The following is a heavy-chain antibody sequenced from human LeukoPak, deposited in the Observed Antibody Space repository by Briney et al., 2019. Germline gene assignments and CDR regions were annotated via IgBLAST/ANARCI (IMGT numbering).Heavy chain of an antibody. V-gene: IGHV3-11*06. Sequence: GGSLRLSCAASGFTFSDYHVIWIRQAPGKGLEWVSYISSGSIYTNYADSVKGRFTISRDNAKNSLYLQMNSLRAEDSAVYYCARVSPRCSGTSCYFGYWGQGTLVTVSA. CDR3: ARVSPRCSGTSCYFGY. CDR1: GFTFSDYH. CDR2: ISSGSIYT. J-gene: IGHJ4*02. D-gene: IGHD2-2*01.